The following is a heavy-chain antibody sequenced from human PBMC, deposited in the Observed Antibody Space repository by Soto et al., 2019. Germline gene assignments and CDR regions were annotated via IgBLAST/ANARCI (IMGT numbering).Heavy chain of an antibody. J-gene: IGHJ4*02. CDR3: AHRRRVSYLDY. CDR1: GFSLSTSGEG. CDR2: IYWEDDK. D-gene: IGHD2-21*01. V-gene: IGHV2-5*02. Sequence: QITLKESGPTLVKPTQTLTLTCTFSGFSLSTSGEGVGWIPQPPVKALECLALIYWEDDKRYSPSLTSRLTIATDTSKNPVVLTITNMDPVDTATYYWAHRRRVSYLDYWGQGTLVTVSS.